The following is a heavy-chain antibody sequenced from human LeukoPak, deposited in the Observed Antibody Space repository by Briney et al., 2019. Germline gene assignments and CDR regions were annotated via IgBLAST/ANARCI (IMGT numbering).Heavy chain of an antibody. CDR1: GGSFSGYY. Sequence: SETLSLTCAVYGGSFSGYYWSWVRQPPGKGLEWIGNIYHSGSTYYNPSLKSRVTISIDTSKNQFSLKLTSVTAADTALYYCARGAVAGVFSLDIWGQGTMVTVSS. D-gene: IGHD6-19*01. J-gene: IGHJ3*02. V-gene: IGHV4-34*01. CDR3: ARGAVAGVFSLDI. CDR2: IYHSGST.